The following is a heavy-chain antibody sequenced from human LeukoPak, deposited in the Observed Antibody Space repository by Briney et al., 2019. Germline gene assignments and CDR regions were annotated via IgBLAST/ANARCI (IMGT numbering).Heavy chain of an antibody. Sequence: SSETLSLTCTVSGGSISSYYWSWIRQPPGKGLEWIGYIFYSGSTDYNPSLKSRVTISVDTSKNQFSLKLSSVTAADTAVYYCARGERDFDWLSPYQFDYWGQGTLVTVSS. CDR1: GGSISSYY. D-gene: IGHD3-9*01. V-gene: IGHV4-59*12. J-gene: IGHJ4*02. CDR2: IFYSGST. CDR3: ARGERDFDWLSPYQFDY.